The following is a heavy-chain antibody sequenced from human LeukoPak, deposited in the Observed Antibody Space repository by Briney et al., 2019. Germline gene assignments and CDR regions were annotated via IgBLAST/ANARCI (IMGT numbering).Heavy chain of an antibody. D-gene: IGHD5-18*01. CDR3: TRGRGGAMVTALAY. CDR1: GYTFTGYY. V-gene: IGHV1-2*02. J-gene: IGHJ4*02. Sequence: ASVKVSCKASGYTFTGYYMHWVRQAPGQGLEWMGWINPNSGGTNYAQKFQGRVTMTRDTSISTAYMELSRLRSDDTAVYYCTRGRGGAMVTALAYWGQGTLVTVSS. CDR2: INPNSGGT.